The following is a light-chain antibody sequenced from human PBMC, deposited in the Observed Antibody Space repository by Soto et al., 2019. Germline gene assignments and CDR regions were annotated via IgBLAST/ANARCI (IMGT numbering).Light chain of an antibody. CDR1: SSNIGAGYD. Sequence: QPVLTQPPSVSGAPGQRVTISCTGSSSNIGAGYDVHWYQQLPGTAPKLLVHGNTDRPSGVPDRFSGSKSGTSASLAITGLQAEDEADYYCQSYDSSLSGWLFGGGTKLTFL. CDR2: GNT. J-gene: IGLJ2*01. V-gene: IGLV1-40*01. CDR3: QSYDSSLSGWL.